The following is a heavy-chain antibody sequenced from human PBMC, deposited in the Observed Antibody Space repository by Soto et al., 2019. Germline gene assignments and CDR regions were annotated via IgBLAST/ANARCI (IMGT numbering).Heavy chain of an antibody. V-gene: IGHV4-34*01. CDR1: GGSFSGYY. CDR3: ARGLVVVPAATSSGGYYYYYMDV. J-gene: IGHJ6*03. D-gene: IGHD2-2*01. CDR2: INHSGST. Sequence: PSETLSLTCAVYGGSFSGYYWSWIRQPPGKGLEWIGEINHSGSTNYNPSLKSRVTISVDTSKNQFSLKLSSVTAADTAVYYCARGLVVVPAATSSGGYYYYYMDVWGKGTTVTVSS.